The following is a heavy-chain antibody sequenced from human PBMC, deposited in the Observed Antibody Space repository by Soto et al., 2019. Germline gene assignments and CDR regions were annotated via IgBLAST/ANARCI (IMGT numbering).Heavy chain of an antibody. D-gene: IGHD1-26*01. V-gene: IGHV3-53*01. CDR3: VREDGLVGATSAFDY. CDR1: GITATNGH. Sequence: DVQLVQSGGGLIQPGGSLRLSCAASGITATNGHMSWVRQAPGKGLEWVSVIYSDDNTYYGDSVRGRFTVSRDNAKKTLSLQMSSLRAEDTAMYYCVREDGLVGATSAFDYWGQGVLVTVSS. J-gene: IGHJ4*02. CDR2: IYSDDNT.